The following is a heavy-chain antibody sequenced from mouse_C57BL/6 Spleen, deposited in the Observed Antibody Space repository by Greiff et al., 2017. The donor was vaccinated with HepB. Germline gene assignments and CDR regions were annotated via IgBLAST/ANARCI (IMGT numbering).Heavy chain of an antibody. J-gene: IGHJ2*01. Sequence: VQLQQSGAELARPGASVKLSCKASGYTFTSYGISWVKQRTGQGLEWIGEIYPRSGNTYYNEKFKGKATLTADKSSSTAYMELLSLTSEDSAVYFCARGDYSNYDYFDYWGQGTTLTVSS. CDR3: ARGDYSNYDYFDY. D-gene: IGHD2-5*01. V-gene: IGHV1-81*01. CDR2: IYPRSGNT. CDR1: GYTFTSYG.